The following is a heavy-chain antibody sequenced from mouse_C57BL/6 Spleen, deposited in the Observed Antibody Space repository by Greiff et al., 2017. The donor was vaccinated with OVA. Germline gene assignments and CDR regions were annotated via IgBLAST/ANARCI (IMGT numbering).Heavy chain of an antibody. V-gene: IGHV1-64*01. Sequence: QVQLQQPGAELVKPGASVKLSCKASGYTFTSYWMHWVKQRPGQGLEWIGLIHPNSGSTNYNEKFKIKATLTVDKSSSTAYMQLSSLTSEDSAVYYCARRGLYDGYDYEYWGKGTTLTVAS. CDR3: ARRGLYDGYDYEY. CDR1: GYTFTSYW. D-gene: IGHD2-3*01. CDR2: IHPNSGST. J-gene: IGHJ2*01.